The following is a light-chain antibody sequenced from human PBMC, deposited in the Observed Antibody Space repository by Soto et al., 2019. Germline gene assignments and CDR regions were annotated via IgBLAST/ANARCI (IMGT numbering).Light chain of an antibody. CDR1: QSITTW. CDR3: HHYDTYSGT. CDR2: RAS. V-gene: IGKV1-5*03. J-gene: IGKJ3*01. Sequence: DIQMTQSPSTLSASVGDRVTITCRASQSITTWLAWYQQKPGKAPKLLIYRASSLESGVPSRFSGSGSGTVFTLTISSLQPDDFATYCCHHYDTYSGTFGPGTKLDIK.